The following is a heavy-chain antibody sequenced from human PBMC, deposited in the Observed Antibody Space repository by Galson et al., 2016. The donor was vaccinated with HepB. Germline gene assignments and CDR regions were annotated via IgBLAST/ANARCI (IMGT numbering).Heavy chain of an antibody. D-gene: IGHD2-21*01. CDR2: TRNKAQNYMT. CDR1: RFTFSAYA. V-gene: IGHV3-72*01. J-gene: IGHJ4*02. CDR3: VRWVRGSADC. Sequence: SLRLSCAASRFTFSAYAMSWVRQAPGKGLEWVGRTRNKAQNYMTEYAASVKGRFSISRDDSMQSMYLQMNSLKTEDTAVYYCVRWVRGSADCWGQGTLVTVSS.